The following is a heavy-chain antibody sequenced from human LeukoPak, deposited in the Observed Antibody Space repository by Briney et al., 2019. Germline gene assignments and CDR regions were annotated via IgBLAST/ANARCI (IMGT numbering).Heavy chain of an antibody. V-gene: IGHV3-43D*03. CDR2: ITWDGTGT. CDR3: ARNEGPNFFDY. Sequence: PGGSLRLSCAASGFTFDDYAMHWVRQAPGKGLEWVSLITWDGTGTYYADSVKGRFTISRDNAKNSLYLQMNSLRAEDTAVYYCARNEGPNFFDYWGQGTLVTVSS. CDR1: GFTFDDYA. J-gene: IGHJ4*02.